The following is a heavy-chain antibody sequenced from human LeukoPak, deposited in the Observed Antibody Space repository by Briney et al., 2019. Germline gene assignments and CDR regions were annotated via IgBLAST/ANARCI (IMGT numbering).Heavy chain of an antibody. J-gene: IGHJ3*02. CDR1: GFTFSSYA. D-gene: IGHD3-3*01. V-gene: IGHV3-23*01. CDR3: AKDKTYDDFWSGHDAFDI. CDR2: ISGSGGST. Sequence: PGGSLRLSCAASGFTFSSYAMSWVRQAPGKGLEWVSAISGSGGSTYYADSVKGRFTISRDNSKNTLYLQMNSLRAGDTAVYYCAKDKTYDDFWSGHDAFDIWGQGTMVTVSS.